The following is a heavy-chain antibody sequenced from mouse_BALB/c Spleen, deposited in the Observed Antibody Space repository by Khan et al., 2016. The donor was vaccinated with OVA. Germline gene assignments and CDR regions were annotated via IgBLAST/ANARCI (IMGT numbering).Heavy chain of an antibody. CDR1: GFTFSDYY. CDR2: ISYGGDNL. V-gene: IGHV5-12*02. Sequence: EVELVESGGGLVQPGGSLKLSCATSGFTFSDYYMYWVRQTPEKRLEWVAYISYGGDNLYYLDNVQGRFTISRDTAKNTLYLQMSRLKSEDTAMYYGARHDYDGIGYWGQGTLVTVSA. J-gene: IGHJ3*01. CDR3: ARHDYDGIGY. D-gene: IGHD2-4*01.